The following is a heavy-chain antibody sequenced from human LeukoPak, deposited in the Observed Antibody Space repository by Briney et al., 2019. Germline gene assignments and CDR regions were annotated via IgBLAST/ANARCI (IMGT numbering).Heavy chain of an antibody. CDR1: GNTFTGYY. D-gene: IGHD6-6*01. V-gene: IGHV1-2*02. Sequence: ASVKVSCKASGNTFTGYYMHWVRQAPGQGLEWMGWINPNSGGTNYAQKFQGRVTMTRDTSISTAYMELSRLRSDDTAVYYCARDVGTARVFDYWGQGTLVTVSS. CDR2: INPNSGGT. J-gene: IGHJ4*02. CDR3: ARDVGTARVFDY.